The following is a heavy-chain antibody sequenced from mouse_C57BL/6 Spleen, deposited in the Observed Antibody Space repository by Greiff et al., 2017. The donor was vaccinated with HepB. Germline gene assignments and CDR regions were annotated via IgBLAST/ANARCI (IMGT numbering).Heavy chain of an antibody. Sequence: VQLQQPGAELVKPGASVKLSCKASGYTFTSYWMHWVKQRPGQGLEWIGMIHPNSGSTNYYEKFKSKATLTVDKSSSTAYMQLSSLTSEDSAVYYCARQTMIMNFDYWGQGTTLTVSS. CDR3: ARQTMIMNFDY. D-gene: IGHD2-4*01. CDR1: GYTFTSYW. J-gene: IGHJ2*01. CDR2: IHPNSGST. V-gene: IGHV1-64*01.